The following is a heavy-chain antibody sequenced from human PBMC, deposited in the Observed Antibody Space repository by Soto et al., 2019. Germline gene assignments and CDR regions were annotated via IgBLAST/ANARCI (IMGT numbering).Heavy chain of an antibody. CDR3: GRVVPAAVVYYYGMDV. D-gene: IGHD2-2*01. CDR2: ISSSSSYI. CDR1: GFTFSSYS. V-gene: IGHV3-21*01. Sequence: EVQLVESGGGLVKPGGSLRLSCAASGFTFSSYSMNWVRQAPGKGLEWVSSISSSSSYIYYADSVKGRFTISRDNAKKSLYLQMKSRRAEDTAVYYCGRVVPAAVVYYYGMDVWGQGTTVTVSS. J-gene: IGHJ6*02.